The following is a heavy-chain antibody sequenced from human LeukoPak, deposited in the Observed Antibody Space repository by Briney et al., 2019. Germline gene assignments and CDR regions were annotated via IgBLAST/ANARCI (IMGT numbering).Heavy chain of an antibody. V-gene: IGHV1-69*04. D-gene: IGHD6-13*01. CDR2: IVPILGTA. CDR1: GGTFSNYA. Sequence: SVKVSCKASGGTFSNYAISWVRQAPGQGLEWVGRIVPILGTANYAQNFQGRVTITADRYRTTAYMELSSLRSEDTAVYYCARGPQGSSWPYYFDYWGQGTLDTVSS. J-gene: IGHJ4*02. CDR3: ARGPQGSSWPYYFDY.